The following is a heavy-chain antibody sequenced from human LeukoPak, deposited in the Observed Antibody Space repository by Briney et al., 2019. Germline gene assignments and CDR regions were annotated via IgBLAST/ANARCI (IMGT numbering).Heavy chain of an antibody. J-gene: IGHJ4*02. CDR3: ARSRGGGSYSWSYYFDY. V-gene: IGHV4-4*07. D-gene: IGHD1-26*01. Sequence: KPSETPSLTCTVSGGSISSYYWSWIRQPAGKGLEWIGRIYTSGSTNYNPSLKSRVTISVDKSKNQFSLKLSSVTAADTAVYYCARSRGGGSYSWSYYFDYWGQGTLVTVSS. CDR1: GGSISSYY. CDR2: IYTSGST.